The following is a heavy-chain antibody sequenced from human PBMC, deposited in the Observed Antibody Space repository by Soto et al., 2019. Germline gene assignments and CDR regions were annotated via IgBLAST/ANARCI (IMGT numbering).Heavy chain of an antibody. CDR3: ARGYYFGSGSDPTAYYYGMDV. CDR1: GGSFSGYY. D-gene: IGHD3-10*01. Sequence: ETLSLTCAVYGGSFSGYYWSWIRQSPGKGLEWIGEINHSGSTDYNPSLKSRVTISVDTSKNQFSLKLSSVTAADTAVYYCARGYYFGSGSDPTAYYYGMDVWGQGTTVTVS. J-gene: IGHJ6*02. V-gene: IGHV4-34*01. CDR2: INHSGST.